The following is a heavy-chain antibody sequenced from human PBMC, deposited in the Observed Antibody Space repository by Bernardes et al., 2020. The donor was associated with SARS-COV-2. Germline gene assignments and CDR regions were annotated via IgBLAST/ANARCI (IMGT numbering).Heavy chain of an antibody. J-gene: IGHJ6*02. Sequence: GGSLRLSCAASGFTFSSYAMSWVRQAPGKGLEWVSAISGSGGSTYYADSVKGRFTISRDNSKNTLYLQMNSLRAEDTAVYYCAKDLRYSSGWYALGEPDYYYYGMDVWGQGTTVTVSS. V-gene: IGHV3-23*01. D-gene: IGHD6-19*01. CDR3: AKDLRYSSGWYALGEPDYYYYGMDV. CDR1: GFTFSSYA. CDR2: ISGSGGST.